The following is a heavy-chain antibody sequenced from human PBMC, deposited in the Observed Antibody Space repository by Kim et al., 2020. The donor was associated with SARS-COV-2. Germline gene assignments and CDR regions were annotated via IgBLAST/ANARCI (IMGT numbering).Heavy chain of an antibody. CDR3: ARGLSALYYYYGMDV. V-gene: IGHV6-1*01. D-gene: IGHD3-16*02. J-gene: IGHJ6*02. Sequence: VSVKSRITINPDTSNNQFSLQLNSVTPEDTAVYYCARGLSALYYYYGMDVWGQGTTVTVSS.